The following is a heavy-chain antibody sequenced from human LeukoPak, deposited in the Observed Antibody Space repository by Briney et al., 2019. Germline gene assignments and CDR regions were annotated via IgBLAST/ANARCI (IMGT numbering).Heavy chain of an antibody. D-gene: IGHD2-2*01. CDR3: ARDGGRTSSDAVEI. CDR1: GGSFNGYH. Sequence: SSETLSLTCAVYGGSFNGYHWSWIRQPPGKGLEWIGEINHSESTNYDPSLKSRVTMSVDTSKNQFSLKLTSVTAADTAVYYCARDGGRTSSDAVEIWGQGTMVIVSS. J-gene: IGHJ3*02. V-gene: IGHV4-34*01. CDR2: INHSEST.